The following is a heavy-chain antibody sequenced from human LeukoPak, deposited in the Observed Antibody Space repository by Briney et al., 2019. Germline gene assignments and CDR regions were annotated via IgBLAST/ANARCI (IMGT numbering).Heavy chain of an antibody. Sequence: GGSLRLSCAASGFTFSSYEMNWVRQAPGKVLEWVSYISSSGSTIYYADSVKGRFTISRDNAKDSLYLQMNSLRAEDTAVYYCAELGITMIGGVWGKGTTVTISS. CDR2: ISSSGSTI. D-gene: IGHD3-10*02. CDR3: AELGITMIGGV. V-gene: IGHV3-48*03. J-gene: IGHJ6*04. CDR1: GFTFSSYE.